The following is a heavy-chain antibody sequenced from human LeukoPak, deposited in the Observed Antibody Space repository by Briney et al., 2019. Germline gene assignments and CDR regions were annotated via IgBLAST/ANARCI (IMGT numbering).Heavy chain of an antibody. V-gene: IGHV1-2*02. CDR1: GYTFTTYY. D-gene: IGHD3-10*01. J-gene: IGHJ3*02. CDR2: INPNSGGT. CDR3: ARDTAMVRGLKGGLDI. Sequence: ASVKVSCKASGYTFTTYYMHWVRQAPGQGLEWMGWINPNSGGTNYAQKFQGRVTMTRDTSISTAYMELSRLRSDDTAVYYCARDTAMVRGLKGGLDIWGQGTMVTVSS.